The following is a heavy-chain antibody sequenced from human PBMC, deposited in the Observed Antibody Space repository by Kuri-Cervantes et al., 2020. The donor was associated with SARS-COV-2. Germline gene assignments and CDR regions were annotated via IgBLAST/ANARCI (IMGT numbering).Heavy chain of an antibody. J-gene: IGHJ4*02. D-gene: IGHD2-2*01. V-gene: IGHV3-48*01. CDR3: AREMVVPAAPLDPVLYSSSAD. CDR2: ISSSSSTI. CDR1: GFTFSSYS. Sequence: GGSLRLSCAASGFTFSSYSMNWVRQAPGKGLEWVSYISSSSSTIYYADSVKGRFTISRDNAKNSLYLQMNSLRAEDTAVYYCAREMVVPAAPLDPVLYSSSADWGQGTLVTVSS.